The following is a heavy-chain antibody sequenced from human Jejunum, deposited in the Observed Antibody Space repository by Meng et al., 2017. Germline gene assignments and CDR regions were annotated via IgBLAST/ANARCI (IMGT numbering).Heavy chain of an antibody. Sequence: SETLSLTCTVSGVSMNSGSYYWSWIRQPAGKEPEWIGRIYRSGSINYNPSLESRVTMSVDTSKNQFSLRLSSVTAADSAVYYCARANDILTGYYLFDYWGQGTLVTVSS. J-gene: IGHJ4*02. CDR3: ARANDILTGYYLFDY. CDR1: GVSMNSGSYY. CDR2: IYRSGSI. V-gene: IGHV4-61*02. D-gene: IGHD3-9*01.